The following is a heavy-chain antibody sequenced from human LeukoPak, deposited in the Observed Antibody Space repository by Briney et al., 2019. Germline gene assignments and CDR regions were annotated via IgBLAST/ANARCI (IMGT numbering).Heavy chain of an antibody. D-gene: IGHD3-22*01. CDR3: ARVLYDSSGPFAY. CDR2: ISSSSSDT. Sequence: PGGSLRLSCVASGFTFSKYYMNWVRQAPGKGLEWVSSISSSSSDTYYADSLKGRFTISRDNAKNSLYLQMNSLRAEDTAVYYCARVLYDSSGPFAYWGQGTLVTVSS. J-gene: IGHJ4*02. V-gene: IGHV3-21*01. CDR1: GFTFSKYY.